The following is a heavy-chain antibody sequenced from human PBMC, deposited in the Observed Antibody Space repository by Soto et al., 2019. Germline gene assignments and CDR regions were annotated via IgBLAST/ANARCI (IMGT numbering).Heavy chain of an antibody. D-gene: IGHD2-21*02. CDR3: AGHGGNSSMDY. Sequence: QVQLVESGGGVVQPGRSLRLSCAASGFNFGIYALHWVRQPPGKGLEWVAVISYDGSSKYYADSVKGRFTVSRDNSKNTLFLQMNSLRADDTGVYYCAGHGGNSSMDYWGQGTLVTVSS. V-gene: IGHV3-30*03. J-gene: IGHJ4*02. CDR2: ISYDGSSK. CDR1: GFNFGIYA.